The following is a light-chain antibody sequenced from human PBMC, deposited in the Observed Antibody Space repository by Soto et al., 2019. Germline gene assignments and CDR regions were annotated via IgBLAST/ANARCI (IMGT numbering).Light chain of an antibody. J-gene: IGLJ2*01. CDR1: SSDVGGYNY. Sequence: QSALTQPASVSGSPGQSITISCTGTSSDVGGYNYVPWYQQHPGKVPKLMIYDVSNRPSGVSNRFSGSKSGNTASLTISGLQAEDEADYYCSSYTSSSTPVVFGGGTKLTVL. CDR2: DVS. CDR3: SSYTSSSTPVV. V-gene: IGLV2-14*01.